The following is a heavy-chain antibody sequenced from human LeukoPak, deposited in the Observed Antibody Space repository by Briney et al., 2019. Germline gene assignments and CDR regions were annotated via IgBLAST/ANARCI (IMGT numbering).Heavy chain of an antibody. CDR1: GFTFSNAW. CDR2: IKSKTDGGTT. Sequence: GGSLRLSCAASGFTFSNAWMSWVRQAPGKGLEWVGRIKSKTDGGTTDYAAPVKGRFTISRDDSKNTLYLQMNSLKTEDTAVYYCTTDLRYILVVVAAMTYDYWGQGTLVTVSS. V-gene: IGHV3-15*01. CDR3: TTDLRYILVVVAAMTYDY. J-gene: IGHJ4*02. D-gene: IGHD2-15*01.